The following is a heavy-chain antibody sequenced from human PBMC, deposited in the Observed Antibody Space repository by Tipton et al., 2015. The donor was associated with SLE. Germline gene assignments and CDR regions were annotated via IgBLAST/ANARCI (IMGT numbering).Heavy chain of an antibody. CDR2: ISSGSSYI. D-gene: IGHD2/OR15-2a*01. CDR1: GFTFSVYS. Sequence: SLRLSCTASGFTFSVYSLNWVRQTPGKGLEWLSSISSGSSYIYYADSLKGRFTISRDNAKNSLSLQMNSLRAEDTALYYCARDNPQSTHFDYWGQGTLVTVSS. CDR3: ARDNPQSTHFDY. J-gene: IGHJ4*02. V-gene: IGHV3-21*01.